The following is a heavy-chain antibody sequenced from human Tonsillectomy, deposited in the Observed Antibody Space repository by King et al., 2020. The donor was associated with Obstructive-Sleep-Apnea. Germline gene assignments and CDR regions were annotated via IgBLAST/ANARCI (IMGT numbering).Heavy chain of an antibody. CDR1: GGSFSGYY. J-gene: IGHJ5*02. Sequence: VQLQQWGAGLLKPSETLSLTCAVYGGSFSGYYWSWIRQPPGKGLEWIGEINHSGSTNYNPSLKSRVTISVDTSKNQFSLKLSSVTAADTAVYYCARLIPVSSGSGPPEISYTNGLNWFDPWGQGTLVTVSS. CDR3: ARLIPVSSGSGPPEISYTNGLNWFDP. CDR2: INHSGST. V-gene: IGHV4-34*01. D-gene: IGHD6-19*01.